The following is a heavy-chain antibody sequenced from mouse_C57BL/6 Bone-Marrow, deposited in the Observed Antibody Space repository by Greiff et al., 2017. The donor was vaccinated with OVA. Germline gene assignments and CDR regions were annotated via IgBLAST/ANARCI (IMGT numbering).Heavy chain of an antibody. CDR2: IHPNSGST. J-gene: IGHJ4*01. V-gene: IGHV1-64*01. CDR3: ARDTTVVANRGYYAMDY. Sequence: QVQLQQPGAELVKPGASVKLSCKASGYTFTSYWMHWVKQRPGQGLEWIGMIHPNSGSTNYNEKFKSKATLTLDKSSSTAYMQLSSLTSEDSAVYYCARDTTVVANRGYYAMDYWGQGTSVTVSS. CDR1: GYTFTSYW. D-gene: IGHD1-1*01.